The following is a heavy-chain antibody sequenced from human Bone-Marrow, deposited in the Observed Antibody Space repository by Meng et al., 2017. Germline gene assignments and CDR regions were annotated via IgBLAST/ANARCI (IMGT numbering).Heavy chain of an antibody. Sequence: GESLKTSCAASGFIFSSYAMHWVRQAPGKGLEWVAVISYDGSNKYYADSVKGRFTISRDNSKNTLYLQMNSLRAEDTAVYYCARGGTESLWFGELLLPTDAFDIWGQGTMVTVSS. D-gene: IGHD3-10*01. V-gene: IGHV3-30*04. CDR1: GFIFSSYA. CDR3: ARGGTESLWFGELLLPTDAFDI. J-gene: IGHJ3*02. CDR2: ISYDGSNK.